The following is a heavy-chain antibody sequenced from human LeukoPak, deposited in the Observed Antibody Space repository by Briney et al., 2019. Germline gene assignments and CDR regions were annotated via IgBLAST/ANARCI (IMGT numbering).Heavy chain of an antibody. CDR1: GFTFGKYW. Sequence: GGSLRLSCVASGFTFGKYWMSWVRQAPGKGLEWVANIKLDGSVKNYVDSVKGRFTISRDNTKNPLYLQMNSLRAEDTAVFYCARDQYDTWSRRGNFDSWGQGTLVIVSS. J-gene: IGHJ4*02. CDR2: IKLDGSVK. V-gene: IGHV3-7*03. CDR3: ARDQYDTWSRRGNFDS. D-gene: IGHD3-3*01.